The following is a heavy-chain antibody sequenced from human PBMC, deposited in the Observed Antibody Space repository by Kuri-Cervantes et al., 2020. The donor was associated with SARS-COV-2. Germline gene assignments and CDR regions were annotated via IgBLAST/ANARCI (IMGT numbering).Heavy chain of an antibody. D-gene: IGHD3-10*01. Sequence: LRLSCAVYGGSFSDNHWTWVRQPPGKGLEWIGEINYSGTTNYNPSLKSRVTMSVDTSKNQFSLNLTSVTAADTAVYYCARLRRHNNAWFVTGYYMDVWGKGTTVTVSS. CDR3: ARLRRHNNAWFVTGYYMDV. J-gene: IGHJ6*03. CDR1: GGSFSDNH. V-gene: IGHV4-34*01. CDR2: INYSGTT.